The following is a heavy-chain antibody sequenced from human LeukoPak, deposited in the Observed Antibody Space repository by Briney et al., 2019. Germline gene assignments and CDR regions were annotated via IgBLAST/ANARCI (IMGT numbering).Heavy chain of an antibody. V-gene: IGHV1-69*02. CDR2: IIPILGIA. CDR1: GGTFSSYT. Sequence: SVKVSCKASGGTFSSYTISWVRQAPGQGLEWMGRIIPILGIANYAQKFQGRVTITADESTSTAYMELSSLRSEDTAVYYCATGSGYSPQVDYWGQGTLVTVSS. CDR3: ATGSGYSPQVDY. D-gene: IGHD3-22*01. J-gene: IGHJ4*02.